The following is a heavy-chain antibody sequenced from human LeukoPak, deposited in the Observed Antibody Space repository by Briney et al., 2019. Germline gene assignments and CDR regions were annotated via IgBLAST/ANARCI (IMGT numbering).Heavy chain of an antibody. CDR1: GGSISSGGYS. D-gene: IGHD4-23*01. Sequence: TLSLTCAVSGGSISSGGYSWSWIRQPPGKGLEWIGYIYYSGSTYYNPSLKSRVTISVDTSKNQFSLKLSSVTAADTAVYYCARGMTTVVTYDYWGQGTLVTVSS. J-gene: IGHJ4*02. CDR3: ARGMTTVVTYDY. CDR2: IYYSGST. V-gene: IGHV4-30-4*07.